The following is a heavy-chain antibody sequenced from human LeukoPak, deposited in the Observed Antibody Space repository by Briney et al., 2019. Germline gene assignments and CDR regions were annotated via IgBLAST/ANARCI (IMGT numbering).Heavy chain of an antibody. CDR1: GFTFSSYA. CDR2: ISWNSGSL. V-gene: IGHV3-9*01. CDR3: VKDRDYGSGSTSDY. Sequence: GGSLRLSCAASGFTFSSYAMSWVRQAPGKGLEWVSGISWNSGSLGYADSVKGRFTISRDNAKNSLYLQMNSLRAEDTALYYCVKDRDYGSGSTSDYWGQGTLVSVSS. D-gene: IGHD3-10*01. J-gene: IGHJ4*02.